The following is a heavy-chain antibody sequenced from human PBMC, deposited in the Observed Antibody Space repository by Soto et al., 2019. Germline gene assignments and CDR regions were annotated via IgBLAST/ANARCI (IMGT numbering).Heavy chain of an antibody. J-gene: IGHJ5*02. Sequence: QVQLQESGPGLVKPAQTLSLTCTVSGLSINSGGSAWSWIRQHPGKGLEWIGYIYHTGSTLYNPSLKSRVTISFDTSKNHFSLRLSSVTAADTAVYHCARDGPYGSGSYRTFDPWGQGTLVTVSS. CDR2: IYHTGST. V-gene: IGHV4-31*03. D-gene: IGHD3-10*01. CDR3: ARDGPYGSGSYRTFDP. CDR1: GLSINSGGSA.